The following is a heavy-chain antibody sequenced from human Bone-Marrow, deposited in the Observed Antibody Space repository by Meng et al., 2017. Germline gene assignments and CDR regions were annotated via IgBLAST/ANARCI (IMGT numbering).Heavy chain of an antibody. J-gene: IGHJ4*02. D-gene: IGHD6-13*01. Sequence: SVKVSCKASGYTFTSYYMHWVRQAPGQGLEWMGGIIPIFGTANYAQKFQGRVTITTDESTSTAYMELSSLRSEDTAVYYCARVQGIAAAGQYYFDYWGQGTLVTVSS. CDR2: IIPIFGTA. CDR1: GYTFTSYY. V-gene: IGHV1-69*05. CDR3: ARVQGIAAAGQYYFDY.